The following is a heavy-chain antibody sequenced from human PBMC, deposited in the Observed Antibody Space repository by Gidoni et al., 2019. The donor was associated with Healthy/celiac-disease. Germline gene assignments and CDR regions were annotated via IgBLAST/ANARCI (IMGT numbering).Heavy chain of an antibody. Sequence: QVQLVESGGGVVQPGRYLRLSCAASVFTCSRYAMHWVRQAPGKGLGWVAVISYDGSNKYYADSVKGRFTISRDNSKNTLYLQMNSLRAEDTAVYYCARGGMATIGRFDYWGQGTLVTVSS. V-gene: IGHV3-30-3*01. CDR1: VFTCSRYA. CDR2: ISYDGSNK. D-gene: IGHD5-12*01. J-gene: IGHJ4*02. CDR3: ARGGMATIGRFDY.